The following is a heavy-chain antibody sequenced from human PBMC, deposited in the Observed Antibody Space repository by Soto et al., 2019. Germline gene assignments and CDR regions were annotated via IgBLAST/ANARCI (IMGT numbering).Heavy chain of an antibody. D-gene: IGHD6-19*01. CDR3: ARAISGWYVSGFDP. CDR1: GGSMTSYF. Sequence: PSETLSLTCTVSGGSMTSYFWSWIRQPPGKGLEWIGYIYYSGSTNYNPSLKSRVTISVDTSKNQFSLKLTSVTAADTAMYYCARAISGWYVSGFDPWGQGTLVTVSS. J-gene: IGHJ5*02. V-gene: IGHV4-59*01. CDR2: IYYSGST.